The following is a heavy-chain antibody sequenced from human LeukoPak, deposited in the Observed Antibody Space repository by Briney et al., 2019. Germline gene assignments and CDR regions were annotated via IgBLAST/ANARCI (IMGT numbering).Heavy chain of an antibody. D-gene: IGHD3-10*01. CDR2: INPISGGT. CDR1: GYNFSDYY. V-gene: IGHV1-2*02. Sequence: GASVNVSCKASGYNFSDYYMHWVQQAPGQERTWMEWINPISGGTKYAQKFQGRVTMSRDTSISTAYMEVSSLTSDDAAVYFCARESFSGSGGLNWFAPWGQGTLVTVSA. J-gene: IGHJ5*02. CDR3: ARESFSGSGGLNWFAP.